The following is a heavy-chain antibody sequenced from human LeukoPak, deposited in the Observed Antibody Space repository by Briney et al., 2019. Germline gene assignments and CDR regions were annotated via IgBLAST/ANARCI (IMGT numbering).Heavy chain of an antibody. J-gene: IGHJ4*02. CDR2: IWYDGSNK. V-gene: IGHV3-33*06. Sequence: GGSLRLSCAASGFTFSSYGMHWVRQAPGKGLEWVAVIWYDGSNKYYADSVKGRFTISRDNSKNTLYLQMNSLRAEDTAVYYCAKDPDIVVVPAAIRFDYWGQGTLVTVSS. CDR3: AKDPDIVVVPAAIRFDY. D-gene: IGHD2-2*01. CDR1: GFTFSSYG.